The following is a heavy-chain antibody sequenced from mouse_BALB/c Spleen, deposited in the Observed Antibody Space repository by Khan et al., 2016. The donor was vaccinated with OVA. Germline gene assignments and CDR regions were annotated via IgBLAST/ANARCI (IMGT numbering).Heavy chain of an antibody. Sequence: EVELVESGGDLVKPGGSLKLSCAASGFTFSSYGMSWVRQTPDKRLEWVATISSGGSYTYYPDSVKGRFTISRDIAKNTLYMQMSSLTSEDTAVYYCARRRDGNYSWFAYWGQGTLVTVSA. D-gene: IGHD2-1*01. CDR1: GFTFSSYG. CDR2: ISSGGSYT. CDR3: ARRRDGNYSWFAY. J-gene: IGHJ3*01. V-gene: IGHV5-6*02.